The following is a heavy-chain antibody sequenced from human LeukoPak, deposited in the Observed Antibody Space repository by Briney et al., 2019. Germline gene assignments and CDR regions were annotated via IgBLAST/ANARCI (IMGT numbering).Heavy chain of an antibody. Sequence: GGSLRLSCAASGFTFSSYGMHWVRQAPGKGLEWVSSISSSSSYIYYADSVKGRFTISRDNAKNSLYLQMNSLRAEDTAVYYCARDLAPEMDVWGKGTTVTVSS. V-gene: IGHV3-21*01. CDR2: ISSSSSYI. D-gene: IGHD3-16*01. CDR3: ARDLAPEMDV. J-gene: IGHJ6*04. CDR1: GFTFSSYG.